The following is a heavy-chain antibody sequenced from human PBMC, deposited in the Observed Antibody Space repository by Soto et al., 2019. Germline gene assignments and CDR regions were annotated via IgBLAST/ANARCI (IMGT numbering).Heavy chain of an antibody. CDR1: GFTFSYYW. J-gene: IGHJ3*01. V-gene: IGHV3-7*01. D-gene: IGHD6-13*01. Sequence: EVQLMESGGGLAQPGGSLRLSCEDSGFTFSYYWMTWVRQAPGKGLEWVANINQDGSGQYYVDSVKGRFTIARDNAKKSVYLQRSSLRVDDTAVYFCARDILVGAGTARAFDVWGQGTTVIVSS. CDR3: ARDILVGAGTARAFDV. CDR2: INQDGSGQ.